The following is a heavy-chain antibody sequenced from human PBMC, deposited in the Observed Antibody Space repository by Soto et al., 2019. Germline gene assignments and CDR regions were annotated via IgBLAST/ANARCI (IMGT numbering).Heavy chain of an antibody. J-gene: IGHJ5*02. CDR1: GGSISNYY. Sequence: PSETLSLTCNGSGGSISNYYWTWVRQSPEKGLEWIGYMYYNGNINYNPSLKSRVTISVDTSKNQFSLTLKSVTAADTAVYYCASGGNWFDPWGQGVLVTVSS. D-gene: IGHD3-16*01. CDR3: ASGGNWFDP. CDR2: MYYNGNI. V-gene: IGHV4-59*01.